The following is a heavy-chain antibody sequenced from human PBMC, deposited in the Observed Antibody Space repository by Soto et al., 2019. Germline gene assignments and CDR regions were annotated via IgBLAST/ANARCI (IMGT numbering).Heavy chain of an antibody. D-gene: IGHD1-1*01. CDR3: ARTTGSPNSNWFDP. CDR1: GGTLSSYS. CDR2: LIPFLGRT. Sequence: QLQLIQSGPEVRKPGSSVKVSCKASGGTLSSYSVSWVRQAPGQGLEWMGRLIPFLGRTNYAQNFQGRVTFTADMSTITAYMELNRLRSEDTAVYYCARTTGSPNSNWFDPWGQGTLVIVSS. V-gene: IGHV1-69*02. J-gene: IGHJ5*02.